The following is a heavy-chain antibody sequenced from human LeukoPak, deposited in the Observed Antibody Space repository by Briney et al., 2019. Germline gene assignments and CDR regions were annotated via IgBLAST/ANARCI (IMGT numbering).Heavy chain of an antibody. CDR1: GFTFSSYA. V-gene: IGHV3-30*02. CDR3: AKVEDAFDI. CDR2: IRYDGSNK. Sequence: GRSLRLSCAASGFTFSSYAMHWVRQAPGKGLEWVAFIRYDGSNKYYADSVKDRFTISRDNSKSTLYLQMNSLRAEDTAVYYCAKVEDAFDIWGQGTMVTVSS. J-gene: IGHJ3*02.